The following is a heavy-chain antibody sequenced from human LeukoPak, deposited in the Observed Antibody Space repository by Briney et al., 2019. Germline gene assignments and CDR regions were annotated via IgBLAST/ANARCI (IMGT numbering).Heavy chain of an antibody. CDR2: IVVGSANT. J-gene: IGHJ5*02. Sequence: ASMKVSCKASGFTFTSSAVQWVRQARGQRLEWIGWIVVGSANTNYAQKFQERVTITRDMFTSTAYMELSSLRSEDTAVYYCAAGPISYNWFDPWGQGTLVTVSS. V-gene: IGHV1-58*01. CDR3: AAGPISYNWFDP. CDR1: GFTFTSSA. D-gene: IGHD2-21*01.